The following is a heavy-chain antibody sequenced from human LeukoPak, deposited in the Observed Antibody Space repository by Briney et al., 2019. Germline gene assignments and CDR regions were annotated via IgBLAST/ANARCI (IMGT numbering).Heavy chain of an antibody. V-gene: IGHV4-59*01. CDR1: GGSISNYY. CDR3: ARGWPDYYSMDI. Sequence: SETLSLTCTVSGGSISNYYWSWIRQPPGKGLEWIGYIYYTGSTNYNPSLKGRVTISMDTSNNHFSLKLRSVTAGDTAVYYCARGWPDYYSMDIWGPGTTVTVSS. D-gene: IGHD2-15*01. CDR2: IYYTGST. J-gene: IGHJ6*02.